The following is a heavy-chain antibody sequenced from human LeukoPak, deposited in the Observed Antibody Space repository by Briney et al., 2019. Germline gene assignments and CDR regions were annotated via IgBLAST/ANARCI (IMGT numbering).Heavy chain of an antibody. J-gene: IGHJ4*02. CDR3: AKMVREFYTISYYFDY. D-gene: IGHD2-8*01. CDR1: GFPFSTYA. V-gene: IGHV3-23*01. CDR2: ISGSGAGT. Sequence: PGGSLRLSCAASGFPFSTYAMNWVRQAPGKGLEWVSGISGSGAGTYYADSVKGRFTISRDNSKNTLYLQMNSLRAEDTAVYYCAKMVREFYTISYYFDYWGQGTLVTVSS.